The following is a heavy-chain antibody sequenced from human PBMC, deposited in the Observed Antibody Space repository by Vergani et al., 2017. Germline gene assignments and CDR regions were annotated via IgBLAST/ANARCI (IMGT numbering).Heavy chain of an antibody. CDR3: AKAGYYDSSGYYWPYFDY. J-gene: IGHJ4*02. CDR2: ISGSGGST. Sequence: EVQLLESGGGLVQPGGSLRLSCAASGFTFSSYAMSWVRQAPGKGREWVSAISGSGGSTYYADSVKGRFTISRDNSKNTLYLQMNSLRAEDTAVYYCAKAGYYDSSGYYWPYFDYWGQGTLVTVSS. CDR1: GFTFSSYA. V-gene: IGHV3-23*01. D-gene: IGHD3-22*01.